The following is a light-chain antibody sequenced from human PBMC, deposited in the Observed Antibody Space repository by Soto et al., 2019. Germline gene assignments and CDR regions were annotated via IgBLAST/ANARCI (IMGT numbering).Light chain of an antibody. CDR3: QHYNSYSEA. CDR1: QSVSSN. J-gene: IGKJ1*01. CDR2: GAS. V-gene: IGKV3-15*01. Sequence: EIVMTQSPATLSVSPGERATLSCRASQSVSSNLAWYQQKPGQAPGLLIYGASTRATGIPARFSGSGSGTEFTLTISSLQPDDFATYYCQHYNSYSEAFGQGTKVDIK.